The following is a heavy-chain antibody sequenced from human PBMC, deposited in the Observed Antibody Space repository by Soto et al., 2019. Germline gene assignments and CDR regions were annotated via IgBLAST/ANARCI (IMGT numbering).Heavy chain of an antibody. CDR1: GYTFTNYY. D-gene: IGHD6-13*01. CDR2: INPNGGST. J-gene: IGHJ4*02. V-gene: IGHV1-46*01. CDR3: ARGLAAGDY. Sequence: QVQLVQSGAEVKKPGASVKLSCKASGYTFTNYYIHWVRQAPGQGLEWMAIINPNGGSTNYAQKFQGRVTLTRDTSTSPVYMDLSSLKSEDTAVYYCARGLAAGDYWGQGTLVTVSS.